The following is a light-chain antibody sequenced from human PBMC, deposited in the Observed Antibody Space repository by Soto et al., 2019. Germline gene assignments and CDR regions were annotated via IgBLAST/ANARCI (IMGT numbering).Light chain of an antibody. CDR3: QQYNSYPLT. V-gene: IGKV1-5*01. CDR1: QSISSW. CDR2: DAS. Sequence: DIQMTQSPSTLSASVGDRVTITCRASQSISSWLAWYQQKPGKAPKLLIYDASSLESGVPSRFSGSGSGTEFTITIRSLQPDDFATYYCQQYNSYPLTFGGGTQVEIK. J-gene: IGKJ4*02.